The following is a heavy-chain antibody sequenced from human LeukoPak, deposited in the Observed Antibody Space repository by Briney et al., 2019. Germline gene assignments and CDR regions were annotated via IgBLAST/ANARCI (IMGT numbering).Heavy chain of an antibody. CDR3: AREWYDILTGYQGFQLDY. J-gene: IGHJ4*02. Sequence: EASVKVSCKASGGTFSSYAISWVRQAPGQGLEWMGGIIPIFGTANYAQKFQGRVTITTDESTSTAYMELSSLRSEDTAVYYCAREWYDILTGYQGFQLDYWGQGSLVTVSS. CDR2: IIPIFGTA. D-gene: IGHD3-9*01. V-gene: IGHV1-69*05. CDR1: GGTFSSYA.